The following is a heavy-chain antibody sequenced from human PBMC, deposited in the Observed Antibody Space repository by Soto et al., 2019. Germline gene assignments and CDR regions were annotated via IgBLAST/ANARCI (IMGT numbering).Heavy chain of an antibody. V-gene: IGHV3-7*01. CDR1: GFTFSSYW. CDR3: ARDLFHCSSTSCYGVGTHH. CDR2: IKQDESEK. D-gene: IGHD2-2*01. J-gene: IGHJ5*02. Sequence: PVGSLRLSCAAYGFTFSSYWMSWVRQAPGKGLEWVANIKQDESEKYYVDSVKGRFTISRDNAKDSLYLQMNSLRAEDTAVYYCARDLFHCSSTSCYGVGTHHWGQGPLVTVSS.